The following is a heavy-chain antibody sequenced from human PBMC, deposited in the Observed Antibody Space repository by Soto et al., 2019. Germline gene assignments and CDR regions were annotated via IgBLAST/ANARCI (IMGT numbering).Heavy chain of an antibody. V-gene: IGHV3-23*01. D-gene: IGHD6-13*01. CDR3: QKPQQQDY. CDR1: GFTFSSYA. CDR2: ISGSGGST. Sequence: EVQLLESGGGLVQPGGSLILSCAASGFTFSSYAMSWVRQAPGKGLEGVSAISGSGGSTYYADSVKGRCTISRDNSKNTLYLQMNSLKAEDTAVYYCQKPQQQDYWGHGTLVTVSS. J-gene: IGHJ4*01.